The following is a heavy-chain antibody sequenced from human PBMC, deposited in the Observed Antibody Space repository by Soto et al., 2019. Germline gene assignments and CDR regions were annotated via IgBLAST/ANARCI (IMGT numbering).Heavy chain of an antibody. D-gene: IGHD6-19*01. CDR2: INHSGST. CDR3: ARAVAVPADFDY. CDR1: GGSFSDYS. J-gene: IGHJ4*02. V-gene: IGHV4-34*01. Sequence: SETLSLTCAVYGGSFSDYSWTWIRQPPGKGLEWIGEINHSGSTYYNPSLKSRVTISVDTSKNQFSLKLSSLRSEDTAVYYCARAVAVPADFDYWGQGTLVTVSS.